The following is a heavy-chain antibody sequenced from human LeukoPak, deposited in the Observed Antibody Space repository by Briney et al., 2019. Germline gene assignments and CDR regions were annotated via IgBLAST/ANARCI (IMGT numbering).Heavy chain of an antibody. CDR3: ARGIRWLQLSYFDY. CDR1: GGSISSGVYD. J-gene: IGHJ4*02. V-gene: IGHV4-31*03. D-gene: IGHD5-24*01. Sequence: SETLSLTCPVSGGSISSGVYDWSWIRQHPGKGLEWIGYIYYSGRTYYNSSLKSRVTISVDTSKNQFSLKLSSVTAADTAVYYCARGIRWLQLSYFDYWGQGTLVTASS. CDR2: IYYSGRT.